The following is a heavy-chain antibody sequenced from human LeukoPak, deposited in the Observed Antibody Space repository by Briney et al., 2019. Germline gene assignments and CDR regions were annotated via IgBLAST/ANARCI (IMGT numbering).Heavy chain of an antibody. J-gene: IGHJ4*02. Sequence: GGSLRLSCAVSGLSFNTVWMNWLRQAPGKGLEWVAHIKEDGTETYYVDSVKGRFTISRDNARNSVYLQMNILRAEDTAVYYCAKYHDSGIRIFDYWGQGTLVTVSS. CDR3: AKYHDSGIRIFDY. CDR1: GLSFNTVW. D-gene: IGHD3-10*01. CDR2: IKEDGTET. V-gene: IGHV3-7*01.